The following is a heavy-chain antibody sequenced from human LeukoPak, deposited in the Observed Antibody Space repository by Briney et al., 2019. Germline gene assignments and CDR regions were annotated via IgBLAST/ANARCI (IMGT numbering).Heavy chain of an antibody. V-gene: IGHV1-24*01. CDR1: GYTLTELS. CDR2: FDPEDGET. D-gene: IGHD3-22*01. CDR3: ARSFSGGDSSGYLIYYFDY. J-gene: IGHJ4*02. Sequence: ASVKVSCKVSGYTLTELSMHWVRQAPGKGLEWMGGFDPEDGETIYAQKLQGRVTMTTDTSTSTAYMELRSLRSDDTAVYYCARSFSGGDSSGYLIYYFDYWGQGTLVTVSS.